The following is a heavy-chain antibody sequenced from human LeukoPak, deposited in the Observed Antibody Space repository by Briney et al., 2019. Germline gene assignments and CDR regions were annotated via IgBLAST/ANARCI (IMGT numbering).Heavy chain of an antibody. J-gene: IGHJ4*02. CDR1: GYTFTSYD. CDR2: MNPNSGNT. D-gene: IGHD5-18*01. Sequence: ASVKVSCKASGYTFTSYDINWVRQATGQGLEWMGWMNPNSGNTGYAQKFQGRATITRNTSISTAYMELSSLRSEDTAVYYCARGGNVDTAMGYWGQGTLVTVSS. CDR3: ARGGNVDTAMGY. V-gene: IGHV1-8*03.